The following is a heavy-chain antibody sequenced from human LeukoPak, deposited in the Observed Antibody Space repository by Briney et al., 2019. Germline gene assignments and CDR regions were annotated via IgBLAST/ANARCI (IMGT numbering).Heavy chain of an antibody. CDR2: IYYSGHT. Sequence: SETLSLTCSVSGGSISSSSYYWGWVRQPPGKGLEWVGSIYYSGHTYYNPSLKSRVTISEDTSKNQFSLKLSSLTAADTAVYYCARRDAAAGRRIDYWGQGTLVTVSS. CDR1: GGSISSSSYY. J-gene: IGHJ4*02. D-gene: IGHD6-13*01. V-gene: IGHV4-39*01. CDR3: ARRDAAAGRRIDY.